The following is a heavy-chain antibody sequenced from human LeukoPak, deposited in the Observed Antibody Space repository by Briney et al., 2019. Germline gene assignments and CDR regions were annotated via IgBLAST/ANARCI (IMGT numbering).Heavy chain of an antibody. V-gene: IGHV4-4*07. Sequence: SETLSLTCTVSGGSISSYYWSWIRQPAGKGLEWIGRIYTSGSTNYNPSLKSRVTMSVDTSKNQFSLKLSSVTAADTAVYYCARERWDCYDSSGYYQLDYWGQGTLVTVSS. J-gene: IGHJ4*02. CDR2: IYTSGST. CDR1: GGSISSYY. D-gene: IGHD3-22*01. CDR3: ARERWDCYDSSGYYQLDY.